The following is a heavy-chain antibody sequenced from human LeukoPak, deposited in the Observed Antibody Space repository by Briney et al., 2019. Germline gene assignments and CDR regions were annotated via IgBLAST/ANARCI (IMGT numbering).Heavy chain of an antibody. D-gene: IGHD2-2*01. J-gene: IGHJ6*02. V-gene: IGHV1-69*11. CDR1: GGSFRSFG. CDR3: ARGLYCSSSNSCYDYGMDV. CDR2: IIPILGTP. Sequence: SVKVSCKASGGSFRSFGLNWVRQAPGQGLEWMGWIIPILGTPKYAQKLQGRVTITADESTSAAYMELSSLRYEDTAVYYCARGLYCSSSNSCYDYGMDVWGQGTTVTVSS.